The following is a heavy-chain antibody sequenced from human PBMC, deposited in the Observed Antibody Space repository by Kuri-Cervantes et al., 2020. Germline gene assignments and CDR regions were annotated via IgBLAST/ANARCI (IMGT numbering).Heavy chain of an antibody. CDR2: IWYDGSNK. Sequence: GESLKISCAASGFTFSSYGMHWVRQAPGKGLEWVAVIWYDGSNKYYADSVKGRFTISRDNSKNTLYLQMNSLRAEDTAVYYCTPGYSSFLGYWGQGTLVTVSS. CDR1: GFTFSSYG. D-gene: IGHD6-19*01. CDR3: TPGYSSFLGY. J-gene: IGHJ4*02. V-gene: IGHV3-33*01.